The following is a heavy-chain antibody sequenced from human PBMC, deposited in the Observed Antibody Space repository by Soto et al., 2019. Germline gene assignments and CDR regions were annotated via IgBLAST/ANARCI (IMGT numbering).Heavy chain of an antibody. V-gene: IGHV4-39*01. CDR2: IYYSGST. Sequence: SETLSLTCTVSGGSISSSSYYWGWIRQPPGKGLEWIGSIYYSGSTYYNPSLKSRVTISVDTSKNQFSLKLSSVTAADTAVYYCARRDGSYFSKTRRSQNWFDPWGQGTLVTVSS. J-gene: IGHJ5*02. D-gene: IGHD1-26*01. CDR1: GGSISSSSYY. CDR3: ARRDGSYFSKTRRSQNWFDP.